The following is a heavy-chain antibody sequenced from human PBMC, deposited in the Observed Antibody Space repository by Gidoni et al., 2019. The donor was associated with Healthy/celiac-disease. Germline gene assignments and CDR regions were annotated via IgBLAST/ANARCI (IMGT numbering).Heavy chain of an antibody. J-gene: IGHJ4*02. CDR2: ISGSGGST. V-gene: IGHV3-23*01. CDR3: AKDRPVYGEVDY. CDR1: GFTFSSYA. Sequence: EVQLLESGGGLVQHGGSLRLSWAASGFTFSSYAMSWVRQAPGKGLEWVSAISGSGGSTYYADSVKGLFTISRDNSKNTLYLQMNSLRAEDTAVYYCAKDRPVYGEVDYWGQGTLVTVSS. D-gene: IGHD4-17*01.